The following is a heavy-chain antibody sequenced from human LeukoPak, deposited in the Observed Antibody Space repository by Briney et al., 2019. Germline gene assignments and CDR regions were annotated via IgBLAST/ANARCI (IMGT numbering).Heavy chain of an antibody. Sequence: GGSLRLSCAASGFTFSSYGMHWVRQAPGKGLEWVAVIWYDGSNKYYADSVKGRFTISRDNSKNTLYPQMNSLRAEDTAVYYCAGHSGSYSPFDYWGQGTLVTVSS. CDR1: GFTFSSYG. J-gene: IGHJ4*02. CDR3: AGHSGSYSPFDY. CDR2: IWYDGSNK. D-gene: IGHD1-26*01. V-gene: IGHV3-33*01.